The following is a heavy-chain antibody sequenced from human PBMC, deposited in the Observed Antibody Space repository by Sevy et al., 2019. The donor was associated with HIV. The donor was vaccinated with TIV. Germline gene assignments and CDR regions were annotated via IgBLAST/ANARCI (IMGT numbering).Heavy chain of an antibody. CDR2: INPNSGGT. CDR1: GYTFTGYY. Sequence: ASVKVSCKASGYTFTGYYMHWVRQAPGQGLEWMGWINPNSGGTNYAQKFQGRVTMTRDTSISTAYMELSRLRSDDTAVYYCAGDRPYDYVWGSYRLGMGYFDYWGQGTLVTVSS. J-gene: IGHJ4*02. CDR3: AGDRPYDYVWGSYRLGMGYFDY. D-gene: IGHD3-16*02. V-gene: IGHV1-2*02.